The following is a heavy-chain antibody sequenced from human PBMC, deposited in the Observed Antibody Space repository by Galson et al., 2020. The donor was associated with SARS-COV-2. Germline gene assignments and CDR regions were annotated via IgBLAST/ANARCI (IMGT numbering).Heavy chain of an antibody. Sequence: GGSLRLSCVASGFDFSDHYMIWSRQAPGKGLEWISYISIFGKYVHYADSVKGRFAVSRDNTRNSLYLQMNSLRVEDTAVYYCMRGPRNNWSPPNPGHWGQGTLVTVSS. CDR2: ISIFGKYV. V-gene: IGHV3-11*06. J-gene: IGHJ4*02. D-gene: IGHD3-3*01. CDR3: MRGPRNNWSPPNPGH. CDR1: GFDFSDHY.